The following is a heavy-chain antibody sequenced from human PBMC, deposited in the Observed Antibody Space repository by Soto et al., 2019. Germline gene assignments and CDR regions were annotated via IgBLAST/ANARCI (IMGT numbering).Heavy chain of an antibody. Sequence: VQLLESGGGLVQPGGSLRLSCAASGFTFSSYAMSWVRQAPGKGLEWVSAISGSGGSTYYADSVKGRFTISRDNSKNTLYLQMNSLRAEDTAVYYCAKAVLRGSSTSRNWFDPWGQGTLVTVSS. J-gene: IGHJ5*02. CDR2: ISGSGGST. CDR3: AKAVLRGSSTSRNWFDP. D-gene: IGHD2-2*01. CDR1: GFTFSSYA. V-gene: IGHV3-23*01.